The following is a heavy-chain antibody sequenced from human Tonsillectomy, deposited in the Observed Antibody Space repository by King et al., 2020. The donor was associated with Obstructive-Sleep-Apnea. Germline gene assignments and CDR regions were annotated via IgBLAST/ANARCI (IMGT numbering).Heavy chain of an antibody. CDR2: IYYNGST. J-gene: IGHJ4*02. CDR3: SRAPYKFGSGSHYYVDY. Sequence: QVQLQESGPGLVKPFETLSLTCKVSGASVSNNYWSWLRQSPGRGLEWIGYIYYNGSTMYNPSLKSRVTISLDTSKNQFSLRMTSVTAADTAVYYCSRAPYKFGSGSHYYVDYWGQGTLVPVSS. CDR1: GASVSNNY. D-gene: IGHD3-3*01. V-gene: IGHV4-59*02.